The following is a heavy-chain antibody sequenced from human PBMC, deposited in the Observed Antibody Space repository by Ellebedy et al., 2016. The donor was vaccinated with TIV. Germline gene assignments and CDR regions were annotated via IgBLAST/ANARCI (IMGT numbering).Heavy chain of an antibody. V-gene: IGHV4-59*01. CDR1: SGSINNYF. J-gene: IGHJ6*02. CDR2: VYHSGST. CDR3: ARESYDILTGQTYGMDV. D-gene: IGHD3-9*01. Sequence: SETLSLTCTVPSGSINNYFWNWVRQPPGKGLEWIGYVYHSGSTNYNPSLKSRVTILVDAAKNQISLTLRSVTAADTAVYFCARESYDILTGQTYGMDVWGQGTTVTVSS.